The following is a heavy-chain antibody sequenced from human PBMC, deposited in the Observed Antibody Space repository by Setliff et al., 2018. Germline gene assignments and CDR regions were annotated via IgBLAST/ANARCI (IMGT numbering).Heavy chain of an antibody. CDR1: GVSVNSLTW. V-gene: IGHV4-28*03. CDR3: TRGGERYHTAN. CDR2: IYHDGNP. J-gene: IGHJ4*02. Sequence: SETLSLTCAVSGVSVNSLTWWSWVRQTPGKGLEWIGFIYHDGNPKFNPSVNYNPSLKSRVTMSIDKSKNQLSLNLRSVTAADTAVYYCTRGGERYHTANWGQGTLVTVSS. D-gene: IGHD2-2*01.